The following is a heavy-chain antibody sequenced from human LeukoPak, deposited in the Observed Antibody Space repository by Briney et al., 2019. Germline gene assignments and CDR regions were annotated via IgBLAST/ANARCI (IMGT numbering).Heavy chain of an antibody. CDR3: ATDVTGSEDR. J-gene: IGHJ5*02. D-gene: IGHD6-25*01. CDR1: GFPFVNFW. CDR2: MDTDGRTT. V-gene: IGHV3-74*01. Sequence: GGSLILSFVVSGFPFVNFWMHWVRQVPGKGRVWVARMDTDGRTTNYADSVKGRFTISRDNARNTLYLQMRSLRADDTALYYCATDVTGSEDRWGQGTLVTVSS.